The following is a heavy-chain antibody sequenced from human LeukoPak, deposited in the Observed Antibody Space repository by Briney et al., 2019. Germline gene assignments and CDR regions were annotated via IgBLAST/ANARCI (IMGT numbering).Heavy chain of an antibody. D-gene: IGHD6-6*01. CDR1: GFTFSSYR. CDR3: ARGNRMAARQLYHMDV. Sequence: PGGSLRLSCVGSGFTFSSYRMHWVRQVPGKGLVWVSRINGDGSSRSTNYADSVKGRFTISRDNAKNTLYLQMNSLRAEDTALYFCARGNRMAARQLYHMDVWGKGTTVIVSS. CDR2: INGDGSSR. V-gene: IGHV3-74*01. J-gene: IGHJ6*03.